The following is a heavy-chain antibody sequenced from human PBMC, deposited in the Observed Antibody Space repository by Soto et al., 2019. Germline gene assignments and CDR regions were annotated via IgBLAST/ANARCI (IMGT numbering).Heavy chain of an antibody. V-gene: IGHV1-46*01. CDR3: AREVGYYGSGSYPYYYGMDV. J-gene: IGHJ6*02. D-gene: IGHD3-10*01. Sequence: ASVKVSCKASGYSFTSYYMHWVRQAPGQGLEWMGIINPSGGSTSYAQKFQGRVTMTRDTSTSTVYMELSSLRSEDTAVYYCAREVGYYGSGSYPYYYGMDVWGQGTTVTVSS. CDR2: INPSGGST. CDR1: GYSFTSYY.